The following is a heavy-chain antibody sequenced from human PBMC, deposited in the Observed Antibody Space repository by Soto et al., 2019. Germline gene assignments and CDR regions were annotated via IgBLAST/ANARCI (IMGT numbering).Heavy chain of an antibody. V-gene: IGHV4-4*02. CDR2: IHPTGAT. Sequence: TPEKGLEWIGEIHPTGATNYNPSLISRVIISVDTSNNQVSLSLFSVTAADTAIYYCVKNAFGVRSVCSCIYGFGPWRKGALVTVTS. D-gene: IGHD3-10*01. J-gene: IGHJ5*02. CDR3: VKNAFGVRSVCSCIYGFGP.